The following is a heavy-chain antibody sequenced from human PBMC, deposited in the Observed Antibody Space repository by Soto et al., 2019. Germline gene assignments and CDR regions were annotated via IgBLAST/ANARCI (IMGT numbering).Heavy chain of an antibody. CDR2: IYHSGST. D-gene: IGHD5-18*01. Sequence: SETLSLTCAVSGDSISSGYYWAWIRQPPGKKLEWIGSIYHSGSTYYNPSLKSRVTISVDTSKNQFSLKLSSVTAADTAVYYCARDQRVDTAMVKSYYYYGMDVWGQGTTVTVSS. V-gene: IGHV4-38-2*02. CDR1: GDSISSGYY. CDR3: ARDQRVDTAMVKSYYYYGMDV. J-gene: IGHJ6*02.